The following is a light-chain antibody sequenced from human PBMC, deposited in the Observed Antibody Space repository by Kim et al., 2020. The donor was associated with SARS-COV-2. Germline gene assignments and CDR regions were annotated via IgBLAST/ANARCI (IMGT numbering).Light chain of an antibody. Sequence: GQRVTISCSGSSSNIRSNSVNWYQQLPGTAPKVLIQSNNQRPSGVPDRFFGSKSGTSASLAISGLQSEDEADYYCAAWDDSLNGPVFGGGTKLTVL. J-gene: IGLJ3*02. CDR1: SSNIRSNS. CDR3: AAWDDSLNGPV. CDR2: SNN. V-gene: IGLV1-44*01.